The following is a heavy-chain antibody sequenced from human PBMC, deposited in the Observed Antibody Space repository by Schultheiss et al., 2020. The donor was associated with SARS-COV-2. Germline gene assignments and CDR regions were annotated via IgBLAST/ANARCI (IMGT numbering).Heavy chain of an antibody. D-gene: IGHD3-10*01. Sequence: SQTLSLTCAISGDSVSSNSAAWNWIRQSPSRGLEWLGRTYYRSKWYNDYAVSVKSRITINPDTSKNQFSLQLNSVTPEDTAVYYCARDQRQDYYGSGTYNWFDPWGQGTLVTVSS. CDR1: GDSVSSNSAA. CDR3: ARDQRQDYYGSGTYNWFDP. V-gene: IGHV6-1*01. CDR2: TYYRSKWYN. J-gene: IGHJ5*02.